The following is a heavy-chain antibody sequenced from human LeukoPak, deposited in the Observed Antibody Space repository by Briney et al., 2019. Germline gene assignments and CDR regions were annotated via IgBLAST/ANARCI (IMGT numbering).Heavy chain of an antibody. CDR2: ISGSGGSR. CDR1: GFTFTNYA. J-gene: IGHJ6*03. V-gene: IGHV3-23*01. Sequence: GGSLRLSCAASGFTFTNYAMDWVRQGPGKGLEWVSAISGSGGSRYYADSVKGRFTISRDTSKNPLHLQMNSLRAEDTAVYYCAKGSGDSTGYYYAYYYYYMDVWGKGTTVTVSS. CDR3: AKGSGDSTGYYYAYYYYYMDV. D-gene: IGHD3-22*01.